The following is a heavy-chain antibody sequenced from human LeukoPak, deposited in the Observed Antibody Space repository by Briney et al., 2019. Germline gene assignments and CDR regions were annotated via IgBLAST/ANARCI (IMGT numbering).Heavy chain of an antibody. D-gene: IGHD6-13*01. CDR2: ISGGGGTT. Sequence: GGSLRLSCAASGFTFSNYAMSWVRQAPGKGLEWVSAISGGGGTTYYADSVKGRFTISRDNSKNILYLQMNSLRAEDTAVYYCAKDGIAAAGDAFDIWGQGTMVTVSS. CDR1: GFTFSNYA. J-gene: IGHJ3*02. CDR3: AKDGIAAAGDAFDI. V-gene: IGHV3-23*01.